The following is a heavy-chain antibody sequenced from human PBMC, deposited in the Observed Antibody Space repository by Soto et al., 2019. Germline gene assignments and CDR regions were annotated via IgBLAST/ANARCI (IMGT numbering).Heavy chain of an antibody. CDR2: INPNNGAT. Sequence: QEQLVQSGAEVKEPGASLKVSCKASGDTFTTNYLHWVRQAPGQGLEWMGRINPNNGATLYAQEFQGRLILPTDTYTSTVYMDLNSVKSEDSAVYYCASRVLCDMDVWGQGTTVTVSS. V-gene: IGHV1-46*01. J-gene: IGHJ6*02. CDR3: ASRVLCDMDV. D-gene: IGHD2-21*01. CDR1: GDTFTTNY.